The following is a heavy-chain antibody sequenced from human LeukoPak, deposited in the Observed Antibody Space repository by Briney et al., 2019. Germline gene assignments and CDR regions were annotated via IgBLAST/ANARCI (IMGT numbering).Heavy chain of an antibody. J-gene: IGHJ3*02. Sequence: SETLSLTCAVYGGSFSGYYWGWIRQPPGKGLEWIGSIYYSGSTYYNPSLKSRVTVSVDTSKNQFSLKLSSVTAADTAVYYCASTGDNDAFHIWGQGTMVTVSS. CDR3: ASTGDNDAFHI. V-gene: IGHV4-34*01. D-gene: IGHD7-27*01. CDR1: GGSFSGYY. CDR2: IYYSGST.